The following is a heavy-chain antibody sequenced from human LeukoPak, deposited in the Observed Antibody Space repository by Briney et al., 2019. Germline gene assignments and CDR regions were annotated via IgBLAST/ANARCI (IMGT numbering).Heavy chain of an antibody. V-gene: IGHV1-2*02. CDR3: ATSFDLTSDWGTVAHFDY. D-gene: IGHD6-25*01. J-gene: IGHJ4*02. CDR1: GYTFTGYY. CDR2: INPNSGGT. Sequence: ASVKVSCKASGYTFTGYYMHWVRQAPGQGLEWMGWINPNSGGTNYAQKFQGRATMTRDTSISTAYMELSRLRSDDTAVYYCATSFDLTSDWGTVAHFDYWGQGTLVTVSS.